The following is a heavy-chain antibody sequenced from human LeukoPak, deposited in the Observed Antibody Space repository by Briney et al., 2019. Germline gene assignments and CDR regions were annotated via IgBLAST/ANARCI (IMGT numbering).Heavy chain of an antibody. J-gene: IGHJ4*02. V-gene: IGHV3-21*01. D-gene: IGHD3-22*01. CDR1: GFTFSSYS. CDR2: ISSSSSDI. Sequence: GGSLRLSCAASGFTFSSYSMNWVRQAPGKGLEWVSSISSSSSDIYYADSLKGRFTISREKAKNSLYLKMNSLRAEDTAVYYCVSMSSGDDYWGQGTLVTVSS. CDR3: VSMSSGDDY.